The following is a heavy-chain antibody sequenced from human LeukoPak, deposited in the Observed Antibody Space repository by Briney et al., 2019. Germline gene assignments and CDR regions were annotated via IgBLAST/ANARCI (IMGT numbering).Heavy chain of an antibody. Sequence: ASVKVSCKASRYTFTNYAMNWVRQAPGQGLEWMGWINTNTGNPTYAQGFTGRFVFSLDTSVSTAYLQISSLKAEDTAVYYCARDWGSNYAITFDPWGQGTLVTVSS. CDR3: ARDWGSNYAITFDP. D-gene: IGHD3-16*01. CDR1: RYTFTNYA. CDR2: INTNTGNP. J-gene: IGHJ5*02. V-gene: IGHV7-4-1*02.